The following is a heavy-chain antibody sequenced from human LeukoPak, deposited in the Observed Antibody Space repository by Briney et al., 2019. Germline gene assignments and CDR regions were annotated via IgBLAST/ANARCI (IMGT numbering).Heavy chain of an antibody. CDR1: GFTFNNYA. D-gene: IGHD2-2*01. CDR3: ARDMHEYYFDY. Sequence: GGSLRLSCAASGFTFNNYAMTWVRQAPGKRLEWVSTINTGGGTYYADSVKGRFTMSRDNSRNTLFLQMNTLRAEDTAVYFCARDMHEYYFDYWGQGTLVTISS. CDR2: INTGGGT. J-gene: IGHJ4*02. V-gene: IGHV3-23*01.